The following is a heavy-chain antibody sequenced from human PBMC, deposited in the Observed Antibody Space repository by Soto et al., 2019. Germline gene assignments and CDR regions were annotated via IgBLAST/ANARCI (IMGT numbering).Heavy chain of an antibody. Sequence: ASVKVSCKASGYTFTGYYMHWVRQAPGQGLEWMGWINPNSGGTNYAQKFQGRVTMTRDTSISTAYMELSRLRSDDTAVYYCAREKLLWFGEFPTQVNYYYYGMDVWGQGTTVTVSS. CDR3: AREKLLWFGEFPTQVNYYYYGMDV. CDR2: INPNSGGT. CDR1: GYTFTGYY. V-gene: IGHV1-2*02. J-gene: IGHJ6*02. D-gene: IGHD3-10*01.